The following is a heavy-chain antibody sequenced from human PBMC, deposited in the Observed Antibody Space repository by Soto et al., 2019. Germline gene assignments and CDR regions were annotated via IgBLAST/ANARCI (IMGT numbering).Heavy chain of an antibody. D-gene: IGHD2-15*01. CDR1: GYSVTSSDYY. V-gene: IGHV4-39*01. CDR2: MFYSGLT. CDR3: APLSVSLSGPYGIHV. Sequence: SETLSLTCGVSGYSVTSSDYYWAWIRQPPGKGLEWIGSMFYSGLTYYNPSLKSRVTLSVDTSKNQFSVRLNSVTAADTAVYYCAPLSVSLSGPYGIHVWGQGTTVTVSS. J-gene: IGHJ6*02.